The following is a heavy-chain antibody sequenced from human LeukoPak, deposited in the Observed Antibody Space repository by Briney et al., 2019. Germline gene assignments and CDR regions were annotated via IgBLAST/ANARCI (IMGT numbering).Heavy chain of an antibody. J-gene: IGHJ2*01. CDR1: GGSISSYY. V-gene: IGHV4-4*07. D-gene: IGHD3-22*01. Sequence: SETLSLTCTVSGGSISSYYWRWIRQPAGKGLEWIGRIYTSGSTNYNPSLKSRVTMSVDTSKNQFSLKLSSVTAADTAVYYCARGHAPYYYDSSGYHLPWYFDLWGRGTLVTVSS. CDR2: IYTSGST. CDR3: ARGHAPYYYDSSGYHLPWYFDL.